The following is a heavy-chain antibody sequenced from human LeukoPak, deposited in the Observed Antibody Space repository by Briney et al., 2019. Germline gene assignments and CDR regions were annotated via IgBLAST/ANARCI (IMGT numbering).Heavy chain of an antibody. J-gene: IGHJ4*02. D-gene: IGHD3-22*01. CDR3: AKDYYYDSSGYLRYFDY. CDR2: ISGSGGST. CDR1: GFTFSSYA. Sequence: GGSLRLSCAASGFTFSSYAMSWVRQAPGKGLEWVSAISGSGGSTYYADSVKGRFTISRDNSKNTLHLQMNSLRAEDTAVYYCAKDYYYDSSGYLRYFDYWGQGTLVTVSS. V-gene: IGHV3-23*01.